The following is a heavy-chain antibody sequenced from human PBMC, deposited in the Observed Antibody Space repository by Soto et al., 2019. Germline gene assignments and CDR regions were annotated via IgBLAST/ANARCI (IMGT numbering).Heavy chain of an antibody. V-gene: IGHV1-69*12. D-gene: IGHD3-10*01. Sequence: QVQLVQSGAEVKKPGSSVKVSCKASGGTFSSYAISWVRQAPGQGLEWMGGIIPIFGTANYAQKFQGRVTITADESTSTAYMELSSLRSEDTAVYYCARGTDGYYYYCMDVWGQGTTVTVSS. CDR2: IIPIFGTA. J-gene: IGHJ6*02. CDR1: GGTFSSYA. CDR3: ARGTDGYYYYCMDV.